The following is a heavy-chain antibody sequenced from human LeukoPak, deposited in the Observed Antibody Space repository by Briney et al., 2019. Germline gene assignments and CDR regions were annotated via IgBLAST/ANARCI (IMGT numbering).Heavy chain of an antibody. J-gene: IGHJ6*02. CDR1: GFALSSHW. CDR2: VNRDGSES. Sequence: GGSLRLSCAASGFALSSHWMTWVRQVPGRGPEWVANVNRDGSESYYLDSVKGRFTISKDNAKNSLYLQMNSLRAEDTALYHCARNNGMDVWGQGTTVIVSS. V-gene: IGHV3-7*03. CDR3: ARNNGMDV.